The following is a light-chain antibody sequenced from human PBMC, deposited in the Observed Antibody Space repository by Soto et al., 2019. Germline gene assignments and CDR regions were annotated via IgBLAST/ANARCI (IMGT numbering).Light chain of an antibody. Sequence: EIVLTQSPATRSLSQVERATLSCRASQSVSSYLAWYQQKPGQAPRLLMYEASNRATGIPARFSGGGSGTDFTLTISSLEPEDFAVYYCQQRSDWPWTFGQGTKVDIK. CDR3: QQRSDWPWT. V-gene: IGKV3-11*01. CDR2: EAS. J-gene: IGKJ1*01. CDR1: QSVSSY.